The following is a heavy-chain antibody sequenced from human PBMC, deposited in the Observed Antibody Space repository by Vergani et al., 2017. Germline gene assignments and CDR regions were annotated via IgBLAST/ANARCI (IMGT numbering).Heavy chain of an antibody. J-gene: IGHJ4*02. D-gene: IGHD3-10*01. CDR3: ARVGGRYGSGSYSGVY. V-gene: IGHV1-2*02. CDR2: INPNSGGT. Sequence: QVQLVQSGAEVKKPGASVKVSCKASGYTFTGYYMHWVRQAPGQGLEWMGWINPNSGGTNYAQKFQGRVTMTRDTSISTAYMELSRLRSDDMAVYYCARVGGRYGSGSYSGVYWGQGTLVTVSS. CDR1: GYTFTGYY.